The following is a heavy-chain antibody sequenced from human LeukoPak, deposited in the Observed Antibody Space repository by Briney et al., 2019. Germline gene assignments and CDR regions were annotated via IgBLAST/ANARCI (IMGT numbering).Heavy chain of an antibody. CDR2: INPNSGGT. Sequence: GASVKVSCKASGYTFTGYYMHWVRQAPGQGLEWMGWINPNSGGTNYAQKFQGRVTMTRDTSISTAYMELSRLRSDDTAVYYCARHSSGSYYHGRFDPWGQGTLVTVSS. J-gene: IGHJ5*02. CDR3: ARHSSGSYYHGRFDP. V-gene: IGHV1-2*02. CDR1: GYTFTGYY. D-gene: IGHD1-26*01.